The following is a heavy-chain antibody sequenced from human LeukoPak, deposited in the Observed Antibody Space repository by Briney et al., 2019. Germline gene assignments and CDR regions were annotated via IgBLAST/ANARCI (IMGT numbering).Heavy chain of an antibody. V-gene: IGHV4-59*12. J-gene: IGHJ6*02. CDR2: IYYSGST. CDR1: GGSISNYY. D-gene: IGHD3-3*01. Sequence: SETLSLTCTVSGGSISNYYWNWIRQPPGKGLEWIAYIYYSGSTYYNPSLKSRVTISVDTSKNQLSLKLSSVTAADTAVYYCARRSAYYYYYGMDVWGQGTTVTVSS. CDR3: ARRSAYYYYYGMDV.